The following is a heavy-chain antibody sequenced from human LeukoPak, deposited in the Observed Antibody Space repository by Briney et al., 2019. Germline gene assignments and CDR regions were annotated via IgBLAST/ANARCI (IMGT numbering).Heavy chain of an antibody. CDR3: AGSTYCDILTGYSLFDY. J-gene: IGHJ4*02. CDR1: GGSFSGYY. CDR2: INHSGST. Sequence: SETLSLTCAVYGGSFSGYYWSWIRQPPGKGLEWIGEINHSGSTNYNPSLKSRATISVDTSKNQFSLKLSSVTAADTAVYYCAGSTYCDILTGYSLFDYWGQGTLVTVSS. V-gene: IGHV4-34*01. D-gene: IGHD3-9*01.